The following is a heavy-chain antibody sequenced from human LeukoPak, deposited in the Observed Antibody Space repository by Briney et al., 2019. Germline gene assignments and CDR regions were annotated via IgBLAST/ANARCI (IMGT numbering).Heavy chain of an antibody. J-gene: IGHJ4*02. Sequence: SETLSLTCTVSGGSISSYYWSWIRQPAGKGLEWIGRIYASGSTNYNPSLKSRVTMSVDTSKNQFSLKLSSVTAADTAVYYCARGLGAYGDYVYPFDFWGQGTLVTVSS. CDR3: ARGLGAYGDYVYPFDF. CDR1: GGSISSYY. V-gene: IGHV4-4*07. D-gene: IGHD4-17*01. CDR2: IYASGST.